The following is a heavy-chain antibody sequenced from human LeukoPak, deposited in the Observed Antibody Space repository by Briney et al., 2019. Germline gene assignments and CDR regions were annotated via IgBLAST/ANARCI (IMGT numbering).Heavy chain of an antibody. CDR3: AKECDYGNASHMPCY. CDR1: ALPPSNYA. CDR2: INDGGWT. J-gene: IGHJ4*02. D-gene: IGHD4-17*01. V-gene: IGHV3-23*01. Sequence: GGSLRLSCGASALPPSNYAMMCVRQAPGKGLEWVSSINDGGWTAYTDSVKGRFFISRETATNTLYLQMNRLRVEDTAVYYCAKECDYGNASHMPCYLGQGTLVTVSS.